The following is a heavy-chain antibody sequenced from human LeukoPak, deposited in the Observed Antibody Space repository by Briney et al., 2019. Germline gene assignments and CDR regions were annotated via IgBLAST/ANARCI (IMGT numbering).Heavy chain of an antibody. CDR1: GFTFSSYS. CDR3: ARGSNVKDAFDI. D-gene: IGHD1-26*01. CDR2: ISSSSSYI. V-gene: IGHV3-21*01. J-gene: IGHJ3*02. Sequence: PGGSLRLSCAAPGFTFSSYSMNWVRQAPGKGLEWVSSISSSSSYIYYADSAKGRFTISRDNAKNSLYLQMNSLRAEDTAVYYCARGSNVKDAFDIWGQGTMVTVSS.